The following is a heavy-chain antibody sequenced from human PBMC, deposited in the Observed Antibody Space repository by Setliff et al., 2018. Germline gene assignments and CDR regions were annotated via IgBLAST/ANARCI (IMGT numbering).Heavy chain of an antibody. CDR2: ISRGGNTI. J-gene: IGHJ4*02. CDR1: GFTFSRYW. Sequence: GGSLRLSCAASGFTFSRYWMSWIRQAPGKGLEWVSYISRGGNTIYYADSVKGRFTISRDNAKNSLYLQMSSLRAEDTAMYYCARGHTIGALLRHFDCWGQGTLVTVSS. D-gene: IGHD1-1*01. V-gene: IGHV3-48*01. CDR3: ARGHTIGALLRHFDC.